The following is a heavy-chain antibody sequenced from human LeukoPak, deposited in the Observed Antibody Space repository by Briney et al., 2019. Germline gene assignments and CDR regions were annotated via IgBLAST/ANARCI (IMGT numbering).Heavy chain of an antibody. CDR1: GFTFSNSA. Sequence: GGSLRLSCVASGFTFSNSAMHWVRLAPGRGLEYVPAITNNGGNTYYEDSVKGRFTIFRDNPQNTLYLQMGSLRTEDTAVYYCARREWDLSYFDYWGQGTLVTVSP. V-gene: IGHV3-64*02. CDR2: ITNNGGNT. CDR3: ARREWDLSYFDY. J-gene: IGHJ4*02. D-gene: IGHD1-26*01.